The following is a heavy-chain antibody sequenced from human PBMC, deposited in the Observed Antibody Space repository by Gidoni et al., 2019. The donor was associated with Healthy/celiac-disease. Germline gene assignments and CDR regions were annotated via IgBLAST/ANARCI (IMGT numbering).Heavy chain of an antibody. CDR2: ISGSGGST. CDR3: ARPPYYYYYGMDV. J-gene: IGHJ6*02. Sequence: EVQLLASGGGLVQPGGSLRLSCAAPGFTFSSYAMSWVRQAPGKGLEWVSAISGSGGSTYYADSVKGRFTISRDNSKNTLYLQMNSLRAEDTAVYYCARPPYYYYYGMDVWGQGTTVTVSS. CDR1: GFTFSSYA. V-gene: IGHV3-23*01.